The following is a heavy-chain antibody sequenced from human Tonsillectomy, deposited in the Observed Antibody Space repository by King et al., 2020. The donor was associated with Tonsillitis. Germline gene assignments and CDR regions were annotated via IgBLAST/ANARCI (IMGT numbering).Heavy chain of an antibody. CDR3: ASTVTTIPFDY. V-gene: IGHV4-39*07. Sequence: QLQESGPGLVKPSETLPLTCTVSGGSISSSSYYWGWIRQPPGKGLEWIGSIYYSGSTYYNPSLKSRVTISVDTSKNQFSLKLSSVTAADTAVYYCASTVTTIPFDYWGQGTLVTVSS. CDR2: IYYSGST. J-gene: IGHJ4*02. CDR1: GGSISSSSYY. D-gene: IGHD4-11*01.